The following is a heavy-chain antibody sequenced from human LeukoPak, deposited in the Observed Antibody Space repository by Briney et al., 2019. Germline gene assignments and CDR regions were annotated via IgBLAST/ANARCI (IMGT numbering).Heavy chain of an antibody. Sequence: PSETLSLTCTVSGGSISSSSYYWGWIRQPPGKGLEWIGSIYYSGSTYYNPSLKSRVTISVDTSKNQFSLKLSSVTAADTAVYYCARHLLRIYYDSSGYPRTFDYWGPGTLVTVSS. CDR2: IYYSGST. D-gene: IGHD3-22*01. CDR3: ARHLLRIYYDSSGYPRTFDY. CDR1: GGSISSSSYY. J-gene: IGHJ4*02. V-gene: IGHV4-39*01.